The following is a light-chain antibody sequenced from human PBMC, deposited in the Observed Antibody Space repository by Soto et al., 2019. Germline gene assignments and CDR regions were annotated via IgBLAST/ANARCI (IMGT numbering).Light chain of an antibody. V-gene: IGKV3-20*01. J-gene: IGKJ2*01. CDR1: QSVSNSY. CDR3: QQYGTSPRT. CDR2: GAS. Sequence: EIVLTQSPATLSLSPGERASLSCRASQSVSNSYLAWYQQKPGQAPRLLIFGASNRATGIPDRFSGSGSGTDFTLTISRLEPEDFAVYYCQQYGTSPRTFGQGTKLRSN.